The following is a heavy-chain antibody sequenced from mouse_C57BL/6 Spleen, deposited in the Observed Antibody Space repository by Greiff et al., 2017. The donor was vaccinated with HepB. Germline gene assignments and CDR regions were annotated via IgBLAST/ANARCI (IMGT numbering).Heavy chain of an antibody. CDR2: INPSSGYT. V-gene: IGHV1-7*01. J-gene: IGHJ2*01. D-gene: IGHD2-5*01. Sequence: QVHVKQSGAELAKPGASVKLSCKASGYTFTSYWMHWVKQRPGQGLEWIGYINPSSGYTKYNQKFKDKATLTADKSSSTAYMQLSSLTYEDSAVYDCAGSNYERSYYFDYWGQGTTLTVSS. CDR3: AGSNYERSYYFDY. CDR1: GYTFTSYW.